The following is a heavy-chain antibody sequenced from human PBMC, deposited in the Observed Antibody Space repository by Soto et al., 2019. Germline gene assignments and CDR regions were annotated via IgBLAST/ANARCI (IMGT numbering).Heavy chain of an antibody. CDR1: GFTFSSYG. CDR2: IRQDGSNE. J-gene: IGHJ4*02. Sequence: SLRLSFAASGFTFSSYGMHWVRQAPGKGLEWVADIRQDGSNEYYADSVKVRFTISKDNAKNSLYLQMNSLRVEDTAVYYCARARGPYSSNRYFYVDFWGQGALVTV. V-gene: IGHV3-33*01. D-gene: IGHD6-13*01. CDR3: ARARGPYSSNRYFYVDF.